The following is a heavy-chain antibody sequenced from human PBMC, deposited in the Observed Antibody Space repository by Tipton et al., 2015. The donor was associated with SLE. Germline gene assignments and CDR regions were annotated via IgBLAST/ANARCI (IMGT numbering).Heavy chain of an antibody. CDR3: AKVVAAAWGGFDC. CDR2: ISGSGGRA. CDR1: VLTLNGYA. V-gene: IGHV3-23*01. D-gene: IGHD6-13*01. Sequence: SLRLSCEASVLTLNGYARSWVRPAPGKGMEWVSGISGSGGRAYYTDSVKGRFTISSDNSKNTLYLQMNSRRAEDTAVYYCAKVVAAAWGGFDCWGQGTLVTVSS. J-gene: IGHJ4*02.